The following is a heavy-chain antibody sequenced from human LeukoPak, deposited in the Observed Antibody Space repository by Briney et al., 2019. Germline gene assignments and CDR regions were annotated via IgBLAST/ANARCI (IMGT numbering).Heavy chain of an antibody. V-gene: IGHV4-4*07. CDR2: IYTSGST. CDR3: ARDAVPADRWGYYMDV. D-gene: IGHD2-2*01. CDR1: GVSISSYY. Sequence: SETLSLTCTVSGVSISSYYWSWIRQPAGKGLEWIGRIYTSGSTNYNPSLKSRVTMSVDTSKNQFSLKLSSVTAADTAVYYCARDAVPADRWGYYMDVWGKGTTVAVSS. J-gene: IGHJ6*03.